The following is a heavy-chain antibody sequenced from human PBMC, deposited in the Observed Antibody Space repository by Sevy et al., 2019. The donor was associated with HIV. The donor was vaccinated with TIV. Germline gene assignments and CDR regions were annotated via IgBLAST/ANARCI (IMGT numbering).Heavy chain of an antibody. CDR3: AKPQAPMIVEVINFDY. CDR1: GFTFSSYA. Sequence: GESLKISCAASGFTFSSYAMSWVRQAPGKGLELVSAISGSGGSTYYGDSVKGRFTISRDNSKNTLYLQMNSLTAEDTAVAYYAKPQAPMIVEVINFDYWGQGTLVTVSS. CDR2: ISGSGGST. D-gene: IGHD3-22*01. V-gene: IGHV3-23*01. J-gene: IGHJ4*02.